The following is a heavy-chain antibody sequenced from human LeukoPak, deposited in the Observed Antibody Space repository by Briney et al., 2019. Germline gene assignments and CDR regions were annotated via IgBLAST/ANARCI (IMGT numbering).Heavy chain of an antibody. D-gene: IGHD3-10*01. V-gene: IGHV3-30*02. CDR3: AKDRGTARSTHFDY. CDR2: VRYDGSNK. CDR1: GFIFRNYD. J-gene: IGHJ4*02. Sequence: GGSLRLSCAASGFIFRNYDMHWVRQAPGKGLEWVAYVRYDGSNKYYADSVKGRFTTSRDDSSNTLYLQMTSLRAEDTAVYYCAKDRGTARSTHFDYWGQGTLVTVSS.